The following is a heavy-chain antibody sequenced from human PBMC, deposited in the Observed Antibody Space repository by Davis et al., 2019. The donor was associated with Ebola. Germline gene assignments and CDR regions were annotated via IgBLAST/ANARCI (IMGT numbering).Heavy chain of an antibody. CDR3: AKVGCIAACYYMDV. J-gene: IGHJ6*03. Sequence: GESLKISCAASGFTFSSYAMSWVRQAPGKGLEWVSAISGSGGSTYYADSVKGRFTISRDNSKNTLYLQMNSLRAEDTAVYYCAKVGCIAACYYMDVWGKGTTVTVSS. V-gene: IGHV3-23*01. CDR1: GFTFSSYA. CDR2: ISGSGGST. D-gene: IGHD6-6*01.